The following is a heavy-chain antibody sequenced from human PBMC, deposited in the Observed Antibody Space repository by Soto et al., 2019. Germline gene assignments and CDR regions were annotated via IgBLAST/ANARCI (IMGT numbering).Heavy chain of an antibody. CDR1: GFTFSSYA. D-gene: IGHD3-3*01. J-gene: IGHJ4*02. Sequence: QSGGSLRLSCAASGFTFSSYAMHWVRQAPGKGLEWVAVISYDGSNKYYADSVKGRFTISRDNSKNTLYLQMNSLRAEDTAVYYCAKDTAIFGVVSYFDYWGQGTLVTVSS. CDR2: ISYDGSNK. V-gene: IGHV3-30-3*01. CDR3: AKDTAIFGVVSYFDY.